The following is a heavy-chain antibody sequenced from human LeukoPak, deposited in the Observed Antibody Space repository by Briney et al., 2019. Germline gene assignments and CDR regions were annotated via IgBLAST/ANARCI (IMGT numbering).Heavy chain of an antibody. CDR2: INHSGST. CDR1: GGSISSSSYY. Sequence: SETLSLTCTVSGGSISSSSYYWGWIRQPPGKGLEWIGEINHSGSTNYNPSLRSRTTISVDTSKNQFSLKLNSVTAADTATYYCARGHRPPPSLRYFVLTKRFHWFDPWGRGTLVTVSS. J-gene: IGHJ5*02. V-gene: IGHV4-39*07. D-gene: IGHD3-9*01. CDR3: ARGHRPPPSLRYFVLTKRFHWFDP.